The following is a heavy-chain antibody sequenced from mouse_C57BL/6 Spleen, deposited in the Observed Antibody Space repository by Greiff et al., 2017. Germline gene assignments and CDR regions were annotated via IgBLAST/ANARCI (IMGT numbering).Heavy chain of an antibody. CDR2: INPNNGGT. J-gene: IGHJ2*01. Sequence: EVKLVESGPELVKPGASVRMSCKASGYTFTDYNMHWVKQSHGKSLEWIGYINPNNGGTSYNQKFKGKATLTVNKSSSTAYMELRSLTSEDSAVYYCARVPRSPSYFDYWGQGTTLTVSS. CDR1: GYTFTDYN. V-gene: IGHV1-22*01. D-gene: IGHD1-1*01. CDR3: ARVPRSPSYFDY.